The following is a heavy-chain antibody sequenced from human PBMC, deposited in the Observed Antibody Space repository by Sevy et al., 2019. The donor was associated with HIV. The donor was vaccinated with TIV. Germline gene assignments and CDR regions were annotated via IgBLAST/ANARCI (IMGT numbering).Heavy chain of an antibody. CDR2: LKSDVYGGTV. J-gene: IGHJ4*02. V-gene: IGHV3-49*04. CDR3: TRLKAGQFLFGY. Sequence: GGSLRLSCTASGFTFGDYCMSWVRQAPGKGLEWVAFLKSDVYGGTVDHAASVRGRFVISRDDSKTIAYLQMNDLKTEDTGVLYCTRLKAGQFLFGYWGQGALVTVSS. D-gene: IGHD2-21*01. CDR1: GFTFGDYC.